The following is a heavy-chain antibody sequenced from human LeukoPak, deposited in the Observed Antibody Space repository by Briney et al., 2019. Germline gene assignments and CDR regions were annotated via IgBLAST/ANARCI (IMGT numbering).Heavy chain of an antibody. CDR3: ARVSRRYWVNDY. CDR2: INPNSGGT. V-gene: IGHV1-2*02. CDR1: GYTFTGYY. D-gene: IGHD2-15*01. J-gene: IGHJ4*02. Sequence: ASVKVSCKASGYTFTGYYMHWVRQAPGQGLEWMGWINPNSGGTNYAQKFQGRVTMTRDTSISTAYMEVSRLRSDDTAVYYCARVSRRYWVNDYWGQGTLVTVSS.